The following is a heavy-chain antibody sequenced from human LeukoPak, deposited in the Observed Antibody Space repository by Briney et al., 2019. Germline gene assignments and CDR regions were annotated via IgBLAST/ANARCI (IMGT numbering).Heavy chain of an antibody. CDR1: GFTFSSYG. V-gene: IGHV3-33*01. CDR3: ARDKDYYDSSGYYDY. J-gene: IGHJ4*02. D-gene: IGHD3-22*01. Sequence: PGRSLRLSCAASGFTFSSYGMHWVRQAPGKGLEWVAVIWYDGSNKYYAGSVKGRFTISRDNSKNTLYLQMNSLRAEDTAVYYCARDKDYYDSSGYYDYWGQGTLVTVSS. CDR2: IWYDGSNK.